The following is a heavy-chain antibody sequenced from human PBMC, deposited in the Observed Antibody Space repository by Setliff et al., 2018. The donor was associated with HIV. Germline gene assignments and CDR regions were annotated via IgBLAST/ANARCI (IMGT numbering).Heavy chain of an antibody. V-gene: IGHV4-34*01. D-gene: IGHD2-15*01. CDR2: IIHSGGT. Sequence: SETLSLTCAVYGGSFSGYYWTWIRQPPGRGLEWIGEIIHSGGTNYNRSLKSRVTISVDTSKDQFSLNLSSVTAADTAVYYCARGGLGVVGAIDYWSQGTLVTISS. CDR3: ARGGLGVVGAIDY. CDR1: GGSFSGYY. J-gene: IGHJ4*02.